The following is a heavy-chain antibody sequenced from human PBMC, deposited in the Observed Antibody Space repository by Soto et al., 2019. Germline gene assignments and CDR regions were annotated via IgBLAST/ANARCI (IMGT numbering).Heavy chain of an antibody. CDR1: GYTFTNYY. CDR3: ARACLIRGGNDYYYPFDY. D-gene: IGHD3-22*01. J-gene: IGHJ4*02. CDR2: IDPSGGST. V-gene: IGHV1-46*01. Sequence: ASVKVSCKASGYTFTNYYMHWVRQAPGQGLEWMGIIDPSGGSTTYAQKFQGRVTMTRVTSTSTVYMELSSLRSEDTAVYYCARACLIRGGNDYYYPFDYWGQGTLVTGSS.